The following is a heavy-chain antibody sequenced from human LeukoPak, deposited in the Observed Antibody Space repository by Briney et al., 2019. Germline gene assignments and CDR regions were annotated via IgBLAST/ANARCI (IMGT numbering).Heavy chain of an antibody. CDR3: ARDAENTAMVFPDY. CDR1: GFTFSSYW. CDR2: INSDGSST. Sequence: GGSLRLSCAASGFTFSSYWMHWVRQAPGKGLVWVSRINSDGSSTSYADSVKGRFTISRDNAKSTLYLQMNSLRAEDTAVYYCARDAENTAMVFPDYWAREPWSPSPQ. J-gene: IGHJ4*02. D-gene: IGHD5-18*01. V-gene: IGHV3-74*01.